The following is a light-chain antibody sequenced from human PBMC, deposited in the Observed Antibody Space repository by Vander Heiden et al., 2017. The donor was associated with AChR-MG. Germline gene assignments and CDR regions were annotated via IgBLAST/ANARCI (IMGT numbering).Light chain of an antibody. V-gene: IGLV6-57*02. Sequence: NFMLTQPHSVSESPGKTVTISCTGSSGSIARNYVQWYQQSPCSAPTTVIYGDHSRPSGVPDRFSASIDSASSSASLTISGLKADDEADYYCQSYYSSNVVFGGGTTLTVL. CDR2: GDH. CDR3: QSYYSSNVV. J-gene: IGLJ2*01. CDR1: SGSIARNY.